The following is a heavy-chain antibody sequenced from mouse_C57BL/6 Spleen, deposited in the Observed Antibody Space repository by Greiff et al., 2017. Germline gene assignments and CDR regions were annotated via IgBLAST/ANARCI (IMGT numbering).Heavy chain of an antibody. CDR1: GYTFTDYY. CDR2: IGPGSGST. V-gene: IGHV1-77*01. Sequence: QVQLQQSGAELVKPGASVKISCKASGYTFTDYYINWVKQRPGQGLAWIGKIGPGSGSTYYNEKFKGKDTLTADKSSSTACMQLSSLASEDSAVYYCASGGYYGDYWGQGTTLTVSS. J-gene: IGHJ2*01. D-gene: IGHD1-1*01. CDR3: ASGGYYGDY.